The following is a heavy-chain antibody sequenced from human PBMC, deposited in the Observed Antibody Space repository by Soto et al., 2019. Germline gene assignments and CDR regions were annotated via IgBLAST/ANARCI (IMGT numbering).Heavy chain of an antibody. CDR3: TRIYCTTTSCFINGMDV. CDR1: GWVITNGYQ. Sequence: ESLSLNVADAGWVITNGYQYDWIRQPPVKELEWIGTISHSGDTYYNLSLKSRVTISIDTAKNHLYLILRSVKAADTATYYCTRIYCTTTSCFINGMDVWGQGTTVTVS. CDR2: ISHSGDT. D-gene: IGHD2-2*01. V-gene: IGHV4-38-2*01. J-gene: IGHJ6*02.